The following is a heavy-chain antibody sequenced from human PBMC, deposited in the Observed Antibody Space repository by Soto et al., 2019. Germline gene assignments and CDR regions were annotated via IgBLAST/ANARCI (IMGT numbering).Heavy chain of an antibody. J-gene: IGHJ6*03. Sequence: GASVKVSCKASGGTFSSYAISWVRQAPGQGLEWMGGIIPIFGSTSYAQKFQGRVTMTRDTSTSTVYMELSSLRSEDTAVYYCAREVVPAADTYYYYYMDVWGKGTTVTVSS. CDR3: AREVVPAADTYYYYYMDV. CDR2: IIPIFGST. V-gene: IGHV1-69*05. D-gene: IGHD2-2*01. CDR1: GGTFSSYA.